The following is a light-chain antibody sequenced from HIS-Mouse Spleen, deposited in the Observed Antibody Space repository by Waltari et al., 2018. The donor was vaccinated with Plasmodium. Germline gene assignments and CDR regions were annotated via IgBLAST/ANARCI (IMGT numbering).Light chain of an antibody. CDR1: SSDVGGYNY. J-gene: IGLJ2*01. CDR2: DVS. V-gene: IGLV2-11*01. Sequence: QSALTQPRSVSGSPGQSVTISCTGTSSDVGGYNYVSWSPQHPGKAPKLMIYDVSKRPSGVPDRLSGTKSGNTASLTISGLQAEDEADYDGCSYAGSYTVVFGGGTKLTVL. CDR3: CSYAGSYTVV.